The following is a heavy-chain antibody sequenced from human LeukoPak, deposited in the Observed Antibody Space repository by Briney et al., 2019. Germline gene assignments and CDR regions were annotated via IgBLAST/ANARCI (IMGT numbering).Heavy chain of an antibody. J-gene: IGHJ4*02. CDR2: INPNSDTT. CDR3: ARETYNSGTYFDY. CDR1: GYTFTSYY. D-gene: IGHD3-10*01. V-gene: IGHV1-46*01. Sequence: ASVKVSCKTFGYTFTSYYMHWVRQAPGQGLEWMGRINPNSDTTSYAQKFQGRVTMTRDTSTSAVYMELSSLRSEDTAVYYCARETYNSGTYFDYWGQGTLVTVSS.